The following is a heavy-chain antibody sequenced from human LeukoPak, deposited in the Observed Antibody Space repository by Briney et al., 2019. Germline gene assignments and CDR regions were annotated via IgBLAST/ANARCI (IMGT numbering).Heavy chain of an antibody. V-gene: IGHV3-30*02. J-gene: IGHJ4*02. CDR3: AKNTPETPDS. Sequence: GGSLRLSCAASGFTFSSYGMHWVRQAPGKGLEWVAFIRYDGGNKYYADSVKGRFTISKDNSKNTLYLQINSLRAEDTGVYYCAKNTPETPDSWGQGTLVTVSS. CDR2: IRYDGGNK. CDR1: GFTFSSYG. D-gene: IGHD1-14*01.